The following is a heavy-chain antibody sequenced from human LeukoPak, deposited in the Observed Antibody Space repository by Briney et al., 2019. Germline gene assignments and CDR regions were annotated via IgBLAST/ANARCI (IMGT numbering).Heavy chain of an antibody. CDR1: GYTLTELS. CDR2: FDTEDGET. Sequence: ASVKVSCKVSGYTLTELSMHWVRQAPGKGLEWMGGFDTEDGETIYAQKFQGRVTMTEDTSTDSAYMELSSLRSEDTAVYYCATTPNLYIYGLMGTFDYWGQGTLVTVSS. CDR3: ATTPNLYIYGLMGTFDY. D-gene: IGHD5-18*01. J-gene: IGHJ4*02. V-gene: IGHV1-24*01.